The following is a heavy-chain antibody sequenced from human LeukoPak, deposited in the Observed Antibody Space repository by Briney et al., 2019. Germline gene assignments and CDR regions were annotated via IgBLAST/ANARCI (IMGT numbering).Heavy chain of an antibody. Sequence: SETQSLTCTVSGASISSGDFYWSWIRQPPGKGLEWIGCISNTGYTYYNSSLKSRITISLDTSKNQFSLTLNSVTAADTAVYYCARDKGYNYGPIDSWGQGTLVTVSS. D-gene: IGHD5-18*01. CDR2: ISNTGYT. CDR3: ARDKGYNYGPIDS. J-gene: IGHJ4*02. CDR1: GASISSGDFY. V-gene: IGHV4-30-4*01.